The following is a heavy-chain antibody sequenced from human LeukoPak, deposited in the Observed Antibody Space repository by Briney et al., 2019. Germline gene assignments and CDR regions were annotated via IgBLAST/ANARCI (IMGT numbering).Heavy chain of an antibody. CDR3: ARGGFYCGGDCYVDY. Sequence: KTSETLSLTCAVYGGSFSPYYWSWIRQLPGKGLEWIGEINHSGSTNYNPSLKSRVTISVDTSKNQFSLRLSSVTAADTAVYYCARGGFYCGGDCYVDYWGPGTLVTVSS. CDR2: INHSGST. J-gene: IGHJ4*02. D-gene: IGHD2-21*02. CDR1: GGSFSPYY. V-gene: IGHV4-34*01.